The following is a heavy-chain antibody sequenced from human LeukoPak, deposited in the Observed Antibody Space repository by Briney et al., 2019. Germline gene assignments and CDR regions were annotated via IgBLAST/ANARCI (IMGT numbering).Heavy chain of an antibody. D-gene: IGHD3-22*01. Sequence: ASVKVSCKASGGTFSSYAISWVRQAPGQGLEWMGRIIPILGIANYAQKFQGRVTITADKSTSTAYMELSSLRSEDTAVYYCARAPYYYDGEYFQHWGQGTLVTVSS. CDR1: GGTFSSYA. V-gene: IGHV1-69*04. CDR3: ARAPYYYDGEYFQH. J-gene: IGHJ1*01. CDR2: IIPILGIA.